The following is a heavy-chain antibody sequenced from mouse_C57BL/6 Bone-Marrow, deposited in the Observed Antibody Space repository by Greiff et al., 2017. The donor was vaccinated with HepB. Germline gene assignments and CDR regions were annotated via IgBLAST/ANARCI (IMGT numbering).Heavy chain of an antibody. Sequence: QVQLQQPGTELVKPGASVKLSCKASGYTFTSYWMHWVKQRPGQGLEWIGNINPSNGGTNYNEKFKSKATLTVDKSSSIAYMQLSSLTSEDSAVYYCARSHYYYGSSYYAMDYWGQGTSVTVSS. CDR2: INPSNGGT. V-gene: IGHV1-53*01. D-gene: IGHD1-1*01. CDR3: ARSHYYYGSSYYAMDY. CDR1: GYTFTSYW. J-gene: IGHJ4*01.